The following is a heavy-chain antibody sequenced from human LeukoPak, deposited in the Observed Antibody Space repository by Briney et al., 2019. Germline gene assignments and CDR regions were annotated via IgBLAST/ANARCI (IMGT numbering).Heavy chain of an antibody. D-gene: IGHD1-1*01. CDR3: ARQNNWNAFDI. V-gene: IGHV1-2*02. Sequence: ASVKVSCKAAGYTLTGYYMHWVRQAPGQGLEWMGWINPNSGGTNYAQKFQGRVTMTRDTSISTAYMELSRLRSDDTAVYYCARQNNWNAFDIWGQGTMVTVSS. CDR1: GYTLTGYY. CDR2: INPNSGGT. J-gene: IGHJ3*02.